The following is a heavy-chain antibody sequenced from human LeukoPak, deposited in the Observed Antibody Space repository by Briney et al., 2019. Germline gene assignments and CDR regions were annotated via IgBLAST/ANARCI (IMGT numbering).Heavy chain of an antibody. J-gene: IGHJ6*02. CDR3: ASAPRYCSGGSCYSSYYYGMDV. V-gene: IGHV3-23*01. D-gene: IGHD2-15*01. CDR2: ISGSGGST. CDR1: GFTFSSYA. Sequence: GESLRLSCAASGFTFSSYAMSWVRQAPGKGLEWVSAISGSGGSTYYADSVKGRFTISRDNSKNTLYLQMNSLRAEDTAVYYCASAPRYCSGGSCYSSYYYGMDVWGQGTTVTVSS.